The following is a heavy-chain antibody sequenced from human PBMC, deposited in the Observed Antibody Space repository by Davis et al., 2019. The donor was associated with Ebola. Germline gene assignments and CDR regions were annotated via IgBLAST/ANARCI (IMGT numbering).Heavy chain of an antibody. CDR3: ARGRVIQPRPRRAGVDV. CDR1: GGSISSYY. J-gene: IGHJ6*04. Sequence: PSETLSLTCTVSGGSISSYYWSWIRQPPGKGLEWLGYIYYSGSTYYNPSLKSRVTISVDTSKNQFSLKLSSVTAADTAVYYCARGRVIQPRPRRAGVDVWGKGTTVTVSS. D-gene: IGHD5-18*01. V-gene: IGHV4-59*12. CDR2: IYYSGST.